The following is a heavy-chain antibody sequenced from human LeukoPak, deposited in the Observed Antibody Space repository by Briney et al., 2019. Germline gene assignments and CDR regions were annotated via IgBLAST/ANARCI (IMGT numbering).Heavy chain of an antibody. CDR2: ISAYNGNT. Sequence: ASVKVSCKASGYTFTSYGISWVRQAPGQGLEWMGWISAYNGNTNYAQKPQGRVTMTTDTSTSTAYMELRSLRSDDTAVYYCARATLTRKTTYYDFWSGYGYYFDYWGQGTLVTVSS. V-gene: IGHV1-18*01. D-gene: IGHD3-3*01. CDR1: GYTFTSYG. J-gene: IGHJ4*02. CDR3: ARATLTRKTTYYDFWSGYGYYFDY.